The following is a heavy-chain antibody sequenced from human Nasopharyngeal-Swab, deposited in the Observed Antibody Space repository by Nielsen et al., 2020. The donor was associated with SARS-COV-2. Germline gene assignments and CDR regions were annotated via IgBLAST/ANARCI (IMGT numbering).Heavy chain of an antibody. Sequence: GGSLRLSCAASGFTFSNAWMSWVRQAPGKGLEWVGRIKSKTDGGTTDYAAPVKGRFTIPRDDSKDTLYLQMNSLKTEDTAVYYCTTVRGWYLRPDYYYYYYMDVWGKGTTVTVSS. CDR3: TTVRGWYLRPDYYYYYYMDV. V-gene: IGHV3-15*01. CDR1: GFTFSNAW. D-gene: IGHD6-19*01. CDR2: IKSKTDGGTT. J-gene: IGHJ6*03.